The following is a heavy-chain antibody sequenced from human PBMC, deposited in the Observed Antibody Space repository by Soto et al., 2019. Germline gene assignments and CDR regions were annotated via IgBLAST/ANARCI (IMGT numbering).Heavy chain of an antibody. Sequence: PSQTLSLTCVISGDSVSSNSAAWNWIRQSPSRGLEWLGRTYYRSKWYNDYAVSVKSRITINPDTSKNQFSLQLNSVTPEDTAVYYCARVPVTIFGVVLRAYYYYGMDVWGQGTTVTVSS. CDR1: GDSVSSNSAA. CDR2: TYYRSKWYN. V-gene: IGHV6-1*01. J-gene: IGHJ6*02. CDR3: ARVPVTIFGVVLRAYYYYGMDV. D-gene: IGHD3-3*01.